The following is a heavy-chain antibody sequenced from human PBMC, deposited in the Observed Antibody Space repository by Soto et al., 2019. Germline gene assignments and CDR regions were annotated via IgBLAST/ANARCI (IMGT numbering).Heavy chain of an antibody. V-gene: IGHV3-23*01. CDR3: AKVGSHSSSWYGGFFYP. J-gene: IGHJ5*01. CDR2: IRSSGDST. D-gene: IGHD6-13*01. CDR1: GFTFSNYA. Sequence: EEQLLESGGGLVQPGGSLTLSCAASGFTFSNYAVSWVRQAPGKGLEWVSGIRSSGDSTYYADSVKGRFTISRDNPKNTLYLQMNSLRAEDTAVYYCAKVGSHSSSWYGGFFYPWGQGTLVTISS.